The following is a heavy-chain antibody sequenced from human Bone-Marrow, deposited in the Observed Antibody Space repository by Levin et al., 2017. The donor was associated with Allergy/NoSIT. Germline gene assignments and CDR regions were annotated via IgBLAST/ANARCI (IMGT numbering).Heavy chain of an antibody. V-gene: IGHV3-30-3*01. J-gene: IGHJ4*02. D-gene: IGHD4-17*01. Sequence: PSETLSLTCAASGFTFSSYAMHWVRQAPGKGLEWVAVISYDGSNKYYADSVKGRFTISRDNSKNTLYLQMNSLRAEDTAVYYCARDLRGGHDYGYWGQGTLVTVSS. CDR3: ARDLRGGHDYGY. CDR1: GFTFSSYA. CDR2: ISYDGSNK.